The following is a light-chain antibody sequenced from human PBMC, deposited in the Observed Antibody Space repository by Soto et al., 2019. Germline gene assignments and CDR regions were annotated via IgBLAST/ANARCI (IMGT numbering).Light chain of an antibody. CDR2: AAS. V-gene: IGKV1-39*01. Sequence: DIQMTQSPSSLSAPVADRVTIPCRASQGISNYLAWYKQKPGKVPKFLIFAASSLQRGVPSRFSGRGSGTDVTLTISSLQPEDFATYYCQQSYSSPWTFGQGTKVDIK. CDR3: QQSYSSPWT. CDR1: QGISNY. J-gene: IGKJ1*01.